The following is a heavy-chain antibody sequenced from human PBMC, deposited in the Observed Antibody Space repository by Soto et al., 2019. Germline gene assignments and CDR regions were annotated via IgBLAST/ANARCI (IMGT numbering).Heavy chain of an antibody. J-gene: IGHJ4*02. CDR2: VSTNNADT. V-gene: IGHV1-18*01. D-gene: IGHD3-22*01. Sequence: GASVKVSCKTSGYTFTAYGLAWLRQAPGQRPEWMGWVSTNNADTNYAQKFQGRVSMTSDRSTTTTYMELRSLRSDDTAIYYCARELSTHSSAYYSFAYWGQGTLVTVSS. CDR1: GYTFTAYG. CDR3: ARELSTHSSAYYSFAY.